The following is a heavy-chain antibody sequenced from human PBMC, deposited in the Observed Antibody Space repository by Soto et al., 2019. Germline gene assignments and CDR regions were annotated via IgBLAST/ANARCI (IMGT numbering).Heavy chain of an antibody. J-gene: IGHJ3*01. Sequence: GGSLRLSCGGSEFDFSLYWMTWVRQAPGKGLEWLANINQDGSEKYYVDSVKGRFTISRDNAKNSLYLQVSSLRVDDTALYYCTRVHILSMYARSVHAFDVWGQGTMVTVSS. V-gene: IGHV3-7*01. D-gene: IGHD2-8*01. CDR1: EFDFSLYW. CDR2: INQDGSEK. CDR3: TRVHILSMYARSVHAFDV.